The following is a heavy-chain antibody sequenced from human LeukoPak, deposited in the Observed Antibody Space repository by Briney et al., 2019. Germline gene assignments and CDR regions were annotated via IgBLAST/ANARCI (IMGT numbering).Heavy chain of an antibody. CDR3: AKDRTPDGYYSIDY. D-gene: IGHD3-3*01. CDR1: GFIFSTYA. J-gene: IGHJ4*02. CDR2: IIGNAATT. V-gene: IGHV3-23*01. Sequence: GGSLTLSCTASGFIFSTYAMKWVRQAPGRALQWVSLIIGNAATTAYADSVKGRFTISRDNSKNTLYLQMNSLRVEDTAVYYCAKDRTPDGYYSIDYWGQGILVTVSS.